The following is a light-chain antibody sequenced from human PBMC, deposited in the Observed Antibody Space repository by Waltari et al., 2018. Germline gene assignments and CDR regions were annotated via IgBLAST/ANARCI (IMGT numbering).Light chain of an antibody. CDR1: RNLLYSPNNKDF. V-gene: IGKV4-1*01. J-gene: IGKJ2*01. CDR2: WAS. CDR3: QQYYDTPYT. Sequence: DIVMTQSPYSLVGFLGERATIDCKSSRNLLYSPNNKDFLAWYQQKPGQPPKLLIYWASTRESGVPDRFTGSGSGTDFSLTISSLQAEDVAVYYCQQYYDTPYTFGQGTKLEIK.